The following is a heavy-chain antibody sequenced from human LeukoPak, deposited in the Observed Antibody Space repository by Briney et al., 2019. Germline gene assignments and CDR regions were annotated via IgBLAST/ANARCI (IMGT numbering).Heavy chain of an antibody. CDR1: GFTFSSYW. D-gene: IGHD5-18*01. CDR2: IKQDGSEK. CDR3: ARVNTAMGHKTPFYYFDY. Sequence: GGSLRLSCAASGFTFSSYWMSWVRQAPRKGLEWVANIKQDGSEKYYVDSVKGRFTISRDNAKNSLYLQMNSLRAEDTAVYYCARVNTAMGHKTPFYYFDYWGQGTLVTVSS. V-gene: IGHV3-7*01. J-gene: IGHJ4*02.